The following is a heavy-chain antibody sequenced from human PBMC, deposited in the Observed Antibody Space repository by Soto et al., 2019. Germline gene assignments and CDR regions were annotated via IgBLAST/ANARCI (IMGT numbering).Heavy chain of an antibody. CDR1: GASVSSETHF. CDR3: AREDMSGTFYFDY. Sequence: PSETLSLTCRVSGASVSSETHFWSWVRQPPGKGLEWIGYVYRSGTTNSNPALKSRVTVSEDKSQNQFSLSLNSVTAADTAIYYCAREDMSGTFYFDYWGPGIQVTVSS. J-gene: IGHJ4*02. V-gene: IGHV4-61*01. CDR2: VYRSGTT. D-gene: IGHD1-26*01.